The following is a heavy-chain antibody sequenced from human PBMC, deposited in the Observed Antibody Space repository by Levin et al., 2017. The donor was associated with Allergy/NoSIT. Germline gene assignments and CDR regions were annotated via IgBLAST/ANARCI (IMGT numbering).Heavy chain of an antibody. D-gene: IGHD2/OR15-2a*01. CDR2: FRDTRYT. J-gene: IGHJ3*02. V-gene: IGHV3-23*01. CDR3: ARFARPAGVYESSDSFDI. CDR1: GFTFSNYA. Sequence: GGSLRLSCAASGFTFSNYAMSWVRQAPGKGLEWVAGFRDTRYTNYADSVNGRFTISRDNSRNMFYLQMHSLRAEETAVYYCARFARPAGVYESSDSFDIWGQGTMVTVSS.